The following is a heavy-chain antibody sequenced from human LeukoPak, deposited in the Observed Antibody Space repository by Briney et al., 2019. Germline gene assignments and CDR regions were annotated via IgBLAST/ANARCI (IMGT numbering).Heavy chain of an antibody. CDR1: GYTFTGYY. V-gene: IGHV1-2*04. CDR2: INPNSGGT. Sequence: ASVKVSCKASGYTFTGYYMHWVQQAPGQGLEWMGWINPNSGGTNYAQKFQGWVTMTRDTSISTAYMELSRLRSDDTAVYYCARDQGYCSSTSRDAFDIWGQGTMVTVSS. CDR3: ARDQGYCSSTSRDAFDI. J-gene: IGHJ3*02. D-gene: IGHD2-2*01.